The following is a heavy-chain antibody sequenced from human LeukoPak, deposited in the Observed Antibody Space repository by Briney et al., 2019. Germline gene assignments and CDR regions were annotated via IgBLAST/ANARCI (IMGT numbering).Heavy chain of an antibody. CDR3: ASLKNYYDSSGYLVTDAFDV. D-gene: IGHD3-22*01. CDR1: GYTFTTYN. CDR2: ISGYNGNT. J-gene: IGHJ3*01. Sequence: ASVKVSCKASGYTFTTYNINWVRQAPGQGLEWMGWISGYNGNTNYAQKLQGRVTMTTDTSTSTAYMELRSLKSDDTAVYYCASLKNYYDSSGYLVTDAFDVWGQGTMVTVSS. V-gene: IGHV1-18*01.